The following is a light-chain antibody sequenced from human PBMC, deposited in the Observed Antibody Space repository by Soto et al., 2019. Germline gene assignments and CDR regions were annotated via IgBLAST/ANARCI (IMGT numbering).Light chain of an antibody. CDR1: QSISSW. Sequence: DIQMTQSPSTLSASVGDRVTITCRASQSISSWWAWYQQKPGKAPKLLIYDATSLESGVPSRFSGSGSGTEFTLTSSSLQPDDFATYYCQQYNSYPWTFGQGTKVDIK. V-gene: IGKV1-5*01. CDR2: DAT. CDR3: QQYNSYPWT. J-gene: IGKJ1*01.